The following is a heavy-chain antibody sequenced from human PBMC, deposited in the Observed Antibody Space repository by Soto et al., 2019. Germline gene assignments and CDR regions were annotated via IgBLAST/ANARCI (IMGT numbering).Heavy chain of an antibody. D-gene: IGHD3-22*01. Sequence: QVQLVQSGAEVKKPGASVKVSCKASGYTFTSYDINWVRQATGQGLEWMGWMNPNSGNTGYAQKFQGRVTMTRNTSISTAYMELSSLRSEDTAVYYCATHSSGYYYGADAFDIWGQGTMVTVSS. V-gene: IGHV1-8*01. J-gene: IGHJ3*02. CDR1: GYTFTSYD. CDR3: ATHSSGYYYGADAFDI. CDR2: MNPNSGNT.